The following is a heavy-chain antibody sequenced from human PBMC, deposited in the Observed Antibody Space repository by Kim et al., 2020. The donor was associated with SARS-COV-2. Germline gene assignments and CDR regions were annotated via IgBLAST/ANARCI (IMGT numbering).Heavy chain of an antibody. J-gene: IGHJ4*02. CDR1: GGSISSYY. CDR3: ASQDIVVNGDYYFDY. V-gene: IGHV4-59*08. CDR2: IYYSGST. D-gene: IGHD2-15*01. Sequence: SETLSLICTVSGGSISSYYWSWIRQPPGKGLEWIGYIYYSGSTNYNPSLKSRVTISVDTSKNQFSLKLSSVTAADTAVYYCASQDIVVNGDYYFDYWGQGTLVTVSS.